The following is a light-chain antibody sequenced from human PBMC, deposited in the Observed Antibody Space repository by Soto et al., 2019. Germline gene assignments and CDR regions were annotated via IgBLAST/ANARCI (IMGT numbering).Light chain of an antibody. Sequence: DIQMTQSPSSVSAAVGDRVTITCRASQGISSWLAWYQQQPGRAPKLLIYAVSTLQRGVPSRFSGSGSGTDFSLTISSLQPEDFATYYCQQAHSFPVTFGQGTRLEI. CDR2: AVS. V-gene: IGKV1-12*01. J-gene: IGKJ5*01. CDR3: QQAHSFPVT. CDR1: QGISSW.